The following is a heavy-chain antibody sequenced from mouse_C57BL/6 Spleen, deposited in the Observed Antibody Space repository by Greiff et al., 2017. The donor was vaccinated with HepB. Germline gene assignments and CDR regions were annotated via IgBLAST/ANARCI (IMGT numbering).Heavy chain of an antibody. D-gene: IGHD1-1*01. CDR1: GYAFSSYW. Sequence: VQLVESGAEPVKPGASVKISCKASGYAFSSYWMNWVKQRPGKGLEWIGQIYPGDGDTNYNGKFKGKATLTADKSSSTAYMQLSSLTSEDSAVYYCARRDYYGSSYPAWFAYWGQGTLVTVSA. CDR2: IYPGDGDT. CDR3: ARRDYYGSSYPAWFAY. V-gene: IGHV1-80*01. J-gene: IGHJ3*01.